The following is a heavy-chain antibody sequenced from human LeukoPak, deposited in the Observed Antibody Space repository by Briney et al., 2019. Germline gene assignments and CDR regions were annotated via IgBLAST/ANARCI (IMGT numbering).Heavy chain of an antibody. CDR2: FDTVANT. D-gene: IGHD7-27*01. Sequence: PGGSLRLSCTASGFTFSSYDMHWVRQATGKGLEWVSAFDTVANTYYAGSVKGRFTISRENAWNSLFLQMNSLRDGDTAVYYCIRIRTGEHQYGMDVWGQGTTVTVSS. CDR3: IRIRTGEHQYGMDV. J-gene: IGHJ6*02. V-gene: IGHV3-13*01. CDR1: GFTFSSYD.